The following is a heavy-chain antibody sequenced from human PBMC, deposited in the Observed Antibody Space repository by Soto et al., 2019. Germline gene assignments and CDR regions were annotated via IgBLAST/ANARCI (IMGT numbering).Heavy chain of an antibody. CDR2: ISYDGSNK. Sequence: GSLRLSCASSGFTFSSYAMHWVLQAPVKGLEWVAVISYDGSNKYYADSVKGRFTISRDNSKNTLYLQMNSLRAEDTAVYYCAREGSFDYWGQGTLVTVSS. J-gene: IGHJ4*02. CDR3: AREGSFDY. CDR1: GFTFSSYA. V-gene: IGHV3-30-3*01.